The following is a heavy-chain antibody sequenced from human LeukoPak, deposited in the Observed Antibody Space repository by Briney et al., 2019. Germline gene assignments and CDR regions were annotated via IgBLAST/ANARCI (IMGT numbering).Heavy chain of an antibody. V-gene: IGHV3-74*01. D-gene: IGHD2-2*01. CDR1: GFTFSSYA. J-gene: IGHJ3*02. CDR3: ARGPGYCSGTSCYSRAFDI. CDR2: IHTDGSTT. Sequence: GGSLRLSCAASGFTFSSYAMSWVRQAPGKGLVWVSRIHTDGSTTNYADSVKGRFTISRDNAKNTLFLQMNSLRTDDTAVYYCARGPGYCSGTSCYSRAFDIWGQGTMVTVSS.